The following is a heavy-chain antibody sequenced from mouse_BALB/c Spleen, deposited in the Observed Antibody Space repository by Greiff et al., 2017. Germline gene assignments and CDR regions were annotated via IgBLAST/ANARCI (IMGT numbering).Heavy chain of an antibody. CDR3: TRSTYGPFAY. J-gene: IGHJ3*01. CDR2: IYPSDSYT. V-gene: IGHV1-69*02. CDR1: GYTFTSYW. D-gene: IGHD5-1*01. Sequence: QVQLQQPGAELVRPGASVKLSCKASGYTFTSYWINWVKQRPGQGLEWIGNIYPSDSYTNYNQKFKDKATLTVDKSSSTAYMQLSSPTSEDSAVYYYTRSTYGPFAYWGQGTLVTVSA.